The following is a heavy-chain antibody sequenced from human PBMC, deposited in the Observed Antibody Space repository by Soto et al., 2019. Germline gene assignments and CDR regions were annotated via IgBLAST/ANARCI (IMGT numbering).Heavy chain of an antibody. J-gene: IGHJ4*02. D-gene: IGHD4-17*01. CDR3: TRDPDYGDYWGYFFDY. CDR2: INPTSGAT. V-gene: IGHV1-2*02. Sequence: QVQLVQSGAEVKKPGASVKVSCKTSGYTFAAFFIHWIRQAPGQGLEWMGWINPTSGATVSAQKLQARVTMTRATSISTAYRQLRGLKSDDTAVYYCTRDPDYGDYWGYFFDYWGQGTPVSVSS. CDR1: GYTFAAFF.